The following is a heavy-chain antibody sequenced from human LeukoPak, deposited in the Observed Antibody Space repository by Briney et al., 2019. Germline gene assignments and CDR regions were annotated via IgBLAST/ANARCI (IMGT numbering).Heavy chain of an antibody. Sequence: GGSLRLSCAASGFTFSNYWMSWVRQAPGKGLEWVANIKQDGSEKYYVDSVKGRFTISRDNAKNSLYLQMNSLRAEDTAVYYCARKSGSRIYYFDYWGQGTLVTVSS. D-gene: IGHD6-13*01. V-gene: IGHV3-7*01. CDR2: IKQDGSEK. J-gene: IGHJ4*02. CDR3: ARKSGSRIYYFDY. CDR1: GFTFSNYW.